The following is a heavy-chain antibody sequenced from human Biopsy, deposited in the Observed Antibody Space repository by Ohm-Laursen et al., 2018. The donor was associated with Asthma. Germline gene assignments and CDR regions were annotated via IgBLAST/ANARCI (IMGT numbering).Heavy chain of an antibody. CDR1: GGTFSNFA. V-gene: IGHV1-69*13. J-gene: IGHJ6*02. Sequence: SVTASCKAPGGTFSNFAISWVRQAPGQGLEWLGGIMTVFGTTNHAQKIQGRVTITADETTSTAYMEVTSLRYEDTAIYYCARCQVGYSSGWSLLLKKIYYSGMDVWGQGTAVTVSS. D-gene: IGHD6-19*01. CDR2: IMTVFGTT. CDR3: ARCQVGYSSGWSLLLKKIYYSGMDV.